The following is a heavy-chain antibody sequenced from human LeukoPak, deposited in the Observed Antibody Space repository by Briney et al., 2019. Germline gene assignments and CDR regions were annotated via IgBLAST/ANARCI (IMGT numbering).Heavy chain of an antibody. CDR2: ISSGSSYI. D-gene: IGHD3-22*01. V-gene: IGHV3-21*01. Sequence: GGSLRLSCAASGLTFSRYSMNWVRQAPGKGLEWVSSISSGSSYIYYADSVKGRFTISRDNAKNSLYLQMNSLRAEDTAVYYCASGGHYYDSSGYRNAFDIWGQGTMVTVSS. CDR1: GLTFSRYS. CDR3: ASGGHYYDSSGYRNAFDI. J-gene: IGHJ3*02.